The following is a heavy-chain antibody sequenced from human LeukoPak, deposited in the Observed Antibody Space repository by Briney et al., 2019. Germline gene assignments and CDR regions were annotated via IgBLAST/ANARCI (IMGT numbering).Heavy chain of an antibody. J-gene: IGHJ3*02. CDR3: AKVRYNSDHLEELGAFDI. Sequence: GGSLRLSCAASGFTFRSYDMSWVRQAPGRGLEWVSGMSRTGATTYYADTVKGRFTITRDNSNNTLYLQLSSLRAEDTAIYYCAKVRYNSDHLEELGAFDIWGQGTMVTVSS. D-gene: IGHD1-1*01. CDR1: GFTFRSYD. CDR2: MSRTGATT. V-gene: IGHV3-23*01.